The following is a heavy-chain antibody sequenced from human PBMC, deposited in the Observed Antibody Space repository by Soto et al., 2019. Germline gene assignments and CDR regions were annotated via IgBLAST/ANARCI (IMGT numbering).Heavy chain of an antibody. D-gene: IGHD3-9*01. J-gene: IGHJ5*02. CDR3: ARALSYYDILTGPHNWFDP. CDR1: GGSISRYY. CDR2: IYYSGST. V-gene: IGHV4-59*01. Sequence: SETLSLTCTVSGGSISRYYWSWIRQPPGKGLEWIGYIYYSGSTNYNPSLKSRVTISVDTSKNQFSLKLTSVTAADTAVYYCARALSYYDILTGPHNWFDPWGQGTLVTVSS.